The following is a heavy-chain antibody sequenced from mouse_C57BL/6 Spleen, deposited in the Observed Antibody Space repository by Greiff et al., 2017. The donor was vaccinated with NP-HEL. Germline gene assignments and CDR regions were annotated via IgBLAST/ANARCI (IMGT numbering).Heavy chain of an antibody. Sequence: QVQLQQSGAELVRPGTSVKVSCKASGYAFTNYLIEWVKQRPGQGLEWIGVINPGSGGTNYNEKFKGKATLTADKSSSTAYMQLSSLTSEDSAVYFCARGDYYGSSAYAMDYWGQGTSVTVSS. CDR1: GYAFTNYL. CDR2: INPGSGGT. V-gene: IGHV1-54*01. CDR3: ARGDYYGSSAYAMDY. D-gene: IGHD1-1*01. J-gene: IGHJ4*01.